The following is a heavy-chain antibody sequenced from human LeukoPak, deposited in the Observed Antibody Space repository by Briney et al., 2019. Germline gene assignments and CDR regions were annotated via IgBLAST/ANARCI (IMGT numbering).Heavy chain of an antibody. V-gene: IGHV4-61*02. CDR3: ARGLVVPAAILYYYYGMDV. CDR2: IYTSGST. Sequence: SETLSLTCTVSGGSIRSGSYYWSWIRQPAGKGLEWIERIYTSGSTNYNPSLKSRVTISVDTSKNQFSLKLSSVTAADTAVYYCARGLVVPAAILYYYYGMDVWGQGTTVTVSS. CDR1: GGSIRSGSYY. J-gene: IGHJ6*02. D-gene: IGHD2-2*01.